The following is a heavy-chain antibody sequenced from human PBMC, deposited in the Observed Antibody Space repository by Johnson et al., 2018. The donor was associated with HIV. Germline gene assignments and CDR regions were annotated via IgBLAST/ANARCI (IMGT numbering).Heavy chain of an antibody. CDR2: INSEGSST. CDR1: GFTFSSYW. D-gene: IGHD5-24*01. J-gene: IGHJ3*02. CDR3: AKDGDDGDGPDGTKGAFDI. V-gene: IGHV3-74*01. Sequence: EVQLVESVGGFVQPGGSLRLSCAASGFTFSSYWRHWVRQAPGKGLVWVSRINSEGSSTSYGDSVKGRFTISRDNAKNTLYLQMNSLRIEDTGLYYCAKDGDDGDGPDGTKGAFDIWGQGTMVTVSS.